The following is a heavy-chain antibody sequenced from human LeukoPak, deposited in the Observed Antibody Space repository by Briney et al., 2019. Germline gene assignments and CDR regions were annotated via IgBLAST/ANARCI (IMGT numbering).Heavy chain of an antibody. CDR3: ATRYYYDSSGYLDY. Sequence: GASVKVSCKASGGTFSSYAISWVRQAPGQGLEWMGGIIPIFGTANYAQKFQGRVTITADESTSTACMELSSLRSEDTAVYYCATRYYYDSSGYLDYWGQGTLVTVSS. V-gene: IGHV1-69*13. CDR2: IIPIFGTA. CDR1: GGTFSSYA. J-gene: IGHJ4*02. D-gene: IGHD3-22*01.